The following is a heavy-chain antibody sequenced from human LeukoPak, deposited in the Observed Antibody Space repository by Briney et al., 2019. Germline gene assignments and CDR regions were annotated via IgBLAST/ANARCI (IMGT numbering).Heavy chain of an antibody. D-gene: IGHD2-2*01. Sequence: GGSLRLSFAASGFIFSSYAMSWVRQAPGKGLEWVSAISGSGGSTYYADSVKGRFTISRDNSKNTLYLQMNSLRAEDTAVYYCAKVAYCSSTTCYDGVAFDIWGQGTMVTVSS. CDR3: AKVAYCSSTTCYDGVAFDI. CDR2: ISGSGGST. J-gene: IGHJ3*02. V-gene: IGHV3-23*01. CDR1: GFIFSSYA.